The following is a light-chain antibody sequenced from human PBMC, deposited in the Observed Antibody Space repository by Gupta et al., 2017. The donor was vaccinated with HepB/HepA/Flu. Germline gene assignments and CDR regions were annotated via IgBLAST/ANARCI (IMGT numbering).Light chain of an antibody. Sequence: DIVMTQSPDSLAVSLGERATINCKSSQSVLYSSNSKNYLAWYQQKPGQPPKLLINWASTRESGVPDRFSGSGSGTDFALTISSLQAEDVAIYYCQQEDGSPKSFGQGTKVEIK. J-gene: IGKJ1*01. CDR3: QQEDGSPKS. V-gene: IGKV4-1*01. CDR2: WAS. CDR1: QSVLYSSNSKNY.